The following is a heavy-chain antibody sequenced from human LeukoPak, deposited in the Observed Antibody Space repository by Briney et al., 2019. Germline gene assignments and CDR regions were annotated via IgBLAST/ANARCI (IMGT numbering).Heavy chain of an antibody. V-gene: IGHV4-39*07. J-gene: IGHJ4*02. D-gene: IGHD3-3*01. CDR1: GFIFNNYA. CDR2: IYYSGST. CDR3: ARDRAGGLRFLEWLSAFDY. Sequence: GTLRLSCAASGFIFNNYALSWVRQSPGKGLEWIGSIYYSGSTYYNPSLKSRVTISVDTSKNQFSLKLSSVTAADTAVYYCARDRAGGLRFLEWLSAFDYWGQGTLVTVSS.